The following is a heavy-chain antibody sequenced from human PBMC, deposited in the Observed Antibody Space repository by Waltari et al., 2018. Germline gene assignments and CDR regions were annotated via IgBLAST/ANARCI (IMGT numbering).Heavy chain of an antibody. V-gene: IGHV3-21*01. J-gene: IGHJ4*02. D-gene: IGHD3-10*01. CDR2: ISSSSSYI. Sequence: EVQLVESGGGLVKPGGSLSLPCAAAGFPPRRYSKNWVPQAPGKGLEWVSSISSSSSYIYYADSVKGRFTISRDNAKNSLYLQMNSLRAEDTAVYYCARDGSGYWGQGTLVTVSS. CDR3: ARDGSGY. CDR1: GFPPRRYS.